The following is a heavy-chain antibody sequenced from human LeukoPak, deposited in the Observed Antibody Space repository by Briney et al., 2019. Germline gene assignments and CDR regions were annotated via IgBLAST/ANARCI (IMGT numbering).Heavy chain of an antibody. D-gene: IGHD3-9*01. CDR2: IYYSGST. CDR1: GGSISSYY. CDR3: ARAPASFLTGPKRGWFDI. J-gene: IGHJ3*02. V-gene: IGHV4-59*01. Sequence: PSETLSLTCTVSGGSISSYYWSWIRQPPGKGLEWIGYIYYSGSTNYNPSLKSRVTISVDTSKNQFSLKLSSVTAADTAVYYCARAPASFLTGPKRGWFDIWGQGTMVTVSS.